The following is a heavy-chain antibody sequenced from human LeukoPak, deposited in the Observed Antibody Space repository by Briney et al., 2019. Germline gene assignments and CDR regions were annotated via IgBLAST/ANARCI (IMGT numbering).Heavy chain of an antibody. CDR3: ARGDPSHYYYYYGMDV. Sequence: ASVKVSCKASGYTFTGCYMHWVRQAPGQGLEWMGRINPNSGGTNYAQKFQGRVTMTRDTSISTAYMELSRLRSDDTAVYYCARGDPSHYYYYYGMDVWGQGTTVTVSS. J-gene: IGHJ6*02. CDR2: INPNSGGT. V-gene: IGHV1-2*06. CDR1: GYTFTGCY.